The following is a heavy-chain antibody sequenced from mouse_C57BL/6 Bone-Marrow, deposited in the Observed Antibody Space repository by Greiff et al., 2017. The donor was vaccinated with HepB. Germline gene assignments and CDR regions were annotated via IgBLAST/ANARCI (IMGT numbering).Heavy chain of an antibody. CDR3: ARYYYDFDY. Sequence: EVHLVESGGGLVKPGGSLKLSCAASGFTFSSYAMSWVRQTPEKRLEWVATISDGGSYTYYPDNVKGRFTISRDNAKNNLYLQMSHLKSEDTAMYYCARYYYDFDYWGQGTTLTVSS. V-gene: IGHV5-4*01. D-gene: IGHD1-1*01. J-gene: IGHJ2*01. CDR1: GFTFSSYA. CDR2: ISDGGSYT.